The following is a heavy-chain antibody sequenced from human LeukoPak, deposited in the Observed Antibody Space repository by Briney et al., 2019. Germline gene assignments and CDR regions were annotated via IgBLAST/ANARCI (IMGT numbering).Heavy chain of an antibody. CDR1: SGSISSSSYY. D-gene: IGHD1-7*01. Sequence: SETLSLTCPVSSGSISSSSYYWGWIRQPPGKGLEWIGSIYYSGSTYYNPSLKSRVTISVDTSKNQFSLKLSSVTAADTAVYYCARGTNSPRENARPFDYWGQGTLVTVSS. CDR2: IYYSGST. J-gene: IGHJ4*02. V-gene: IGHV4-39*07. CDR3: ARGTNSPRENARPFDY.